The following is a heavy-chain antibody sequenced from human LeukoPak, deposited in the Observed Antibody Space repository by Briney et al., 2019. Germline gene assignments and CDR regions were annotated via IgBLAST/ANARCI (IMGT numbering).Heavy chain of an antibody. CDR1: GGSISSYY. Sequence: PSETLSLTCTVSGGSISSYYWSWIRQPPGKGLEWIGYIYYSGSTNYNPSLKSRVTIPVDTSKNQFSLKLSSVTAADTAVYYCARVRGSGKYYYYYMDVWGKGTTVTISS. J-gene: IGHJ6*03. CDR2: IYYSGST. CDR3: ARVRGSGKYYYYYMDV. D-gene: IGHD3-10*01. V-gene: IGHV4-59*01.